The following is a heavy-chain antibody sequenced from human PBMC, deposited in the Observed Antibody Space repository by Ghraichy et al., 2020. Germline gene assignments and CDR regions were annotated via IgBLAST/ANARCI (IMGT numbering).Heavy chain of an antibody. Sequence: GGSLRLSCTASEFTFSNSWMTWVRQAPGKGLEWLTNIKYDGSETHYVDSVKGRLTISRDNANNSVYLEMNSLRAEDAAVYYCARGSRLGATSLDFWGLGTLVTVSS. V-gene: IGHV3-7*03. J-gene: IGHJ4*02. CDR1: EFTFSNSW. CDR3: ARGSRLGATSLDF. D-gene: IGHD2-2*01. CDR2: IKYDGSET.